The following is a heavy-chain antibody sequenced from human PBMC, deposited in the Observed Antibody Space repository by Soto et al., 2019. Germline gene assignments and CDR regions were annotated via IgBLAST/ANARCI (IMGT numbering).Heavy chain of an antibody. J-gene: IGHJ6*02. Sequence: ASVKVSCKASGGTFSSYTISWVRQAPGQGLEWMGRIIPILGIANYAQKFQGRVTITADKSTSTAYMELSSLRSEDTAVYYCARDPSIYCSSTSCSGRNYYYGMDVWGQGTTVTVSS. CDR1: GGTFSSYT. V-gene: IGHV1-69*04. CDR2: IIPILGIA. D-gene: IGHD2-2*01. CDR3: ARDPSIYCSSTSCSGRNYYYGMDV.